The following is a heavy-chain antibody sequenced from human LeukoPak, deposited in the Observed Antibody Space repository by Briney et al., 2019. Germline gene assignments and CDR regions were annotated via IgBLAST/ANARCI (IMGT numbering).Heavy chain of an antibody. J-gene: IGHJ4*02. D-gene: IGHD5-24*01. CDR1: GFTVSSNY. CDR2: IYSGGST. V-gene: IGHV3-53*01. CDR3: ARDSITGATLAY. Sequence: PGGSLRLSCAASGFTVSSNYMSWVRQAPGKGLEWVSVIYSGGSTYYADSVKGRFTISRDSSKNTLYLQINSLRAEDTAIYYCARDSITGATLAYWGQGTLVTVSS.